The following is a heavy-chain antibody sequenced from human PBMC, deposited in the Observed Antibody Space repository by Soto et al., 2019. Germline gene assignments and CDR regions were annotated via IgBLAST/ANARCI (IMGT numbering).Heavy chain of an antibody. J-gene: IGHJ5*02. CDR1: GYTFISCG. V-gene: IGHV1-18*01. Sequence: AAVMFSSNASGYTFISCGISWWRQPPGQGLEWMGWISAYNGNTNYAQQLQGRVTMTPDTSTSPPYMELRSLRSDDTAVYYCASRNTVETRNHWGQGNLVTVSS. CDR3: ASRNTVETRNH. CDR2: ISAYNGNT. D-gene: IGHD4-17*01.